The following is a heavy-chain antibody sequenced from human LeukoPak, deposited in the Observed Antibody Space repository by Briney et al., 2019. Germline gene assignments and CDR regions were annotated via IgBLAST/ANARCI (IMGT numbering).Heavy chain of an antibody. Sequence: GRSLRLSCAASGFTFSSYGMHWVRQAPGKGLEWVAVISYDGSNKYYADSVKGRFTISRDNSKNTLYLQMNSLRAEETAVYYCAKANDFWSGYEFDYWGQGTLVTVSS. CDR1: GFTFSSYG. D-gene: IGHD3-3*01. V-gene: IGHV3-30*18. CDR3: AKANDFWSGYEFDY. J-gene: IGHJ4*02. CDR2: ISYDGSNK.